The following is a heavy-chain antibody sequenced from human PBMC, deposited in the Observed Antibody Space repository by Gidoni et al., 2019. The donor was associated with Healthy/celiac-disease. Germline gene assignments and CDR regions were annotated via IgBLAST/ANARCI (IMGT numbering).Heavy chain of an antibody. V-gene: IGHV3-15*01. CDR2: GGTT. D-gene: IGHD2-15*01. CDR3: TTDLVVVVAATTPPADY. Sequence: GGTTDYAAPVKGRFTISRDDSKNTLYLQMNSLKTEDTAVYYCTTDLVVVVAATTPPADYWGQGTLVTVSS. J-gene: IGHJ4*02.